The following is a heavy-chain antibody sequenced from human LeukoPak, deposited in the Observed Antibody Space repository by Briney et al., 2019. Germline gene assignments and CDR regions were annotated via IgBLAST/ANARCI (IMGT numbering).Heavy chain of an antibody. CDR2: INPNSGGT. Sequence: ASVKVSCKASGYTFTGYYTHWVRQAPGQGLEWMGWINPNSGGTNYAQKFQGRVTMTRDTSISTAYMELSRLRSDDTAVYYCARDGVFSPLAFDPWGQGTLVTVSS. CDR1: GYTFTGYY. V-gene: IGHV1-2*02. D-gene: IGHD6-13*01. J-gene: IGHJ5*02. CDR3: ARDGVFSPLAFDP.